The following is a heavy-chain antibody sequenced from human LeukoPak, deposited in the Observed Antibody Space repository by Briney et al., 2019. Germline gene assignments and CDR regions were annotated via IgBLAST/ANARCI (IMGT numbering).Heavy chain of an antibody. D-gene: IGHD2-15*01. J-gene: IGHJ4*02. CDR3: ARDRVGYCSGGSCLLGNY. Sequence: SVKVSCKASGGTFSSYAISWVRQAPGQGLEWMGRIVPILGIANYAQKFQGRVTITADKSTSTAYMELSSLRSEDTAVYYCARDRVGYCSGGSCLLGNYWGQGTLVTVSS. V-gene: IGHV1-69*04. CDR2: IVPILGIA. CDR1: GGTFSSYA.